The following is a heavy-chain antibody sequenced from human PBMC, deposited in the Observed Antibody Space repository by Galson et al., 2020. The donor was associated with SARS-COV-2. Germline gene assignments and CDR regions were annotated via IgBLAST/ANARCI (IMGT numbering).Heavy chain of an antibody. CDR1: GGTFSSYA. CDR3: ARDKGYDFWSEYYYYMDV. Sequence: SVKVSCKASGGTFSSYAISWVRQAPGQGLEWMGGIIPILGIANYAQKFQGRVTITADKSTSTAYMGLSSLRSEDTAVYYCARDKGYDFWSEYYYYMDVWGKGPTVTVSS. CDR2: IIPILGIA. J-gene: IGHJ6*03. D-gene: IGHD3-3*01. V-gene: IGHV1-69*10.